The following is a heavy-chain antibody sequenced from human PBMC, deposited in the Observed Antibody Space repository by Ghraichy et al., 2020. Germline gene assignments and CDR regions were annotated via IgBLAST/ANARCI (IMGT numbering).Heavy chain of an antibody. CDR2: VSYDGSNK. V-gene: IGHV3-30*18. Sequence: SCAASGFTLSKYDMHWVRQTPGKGLEWVAVVSYDGSNKNYVDSLKGRFTVSRDNSKSTVYLQMSSLKPEDTAVYFCAKDLYSRGWYTRGDYYFGMDVWGQGTTVTVS. CDR1: GFTLSKYD. J-gene: IGHJ6*02. D-gene: IGHD6-19*01. CDR3: AKDLYSRGWYTRGDYYFGMDV.